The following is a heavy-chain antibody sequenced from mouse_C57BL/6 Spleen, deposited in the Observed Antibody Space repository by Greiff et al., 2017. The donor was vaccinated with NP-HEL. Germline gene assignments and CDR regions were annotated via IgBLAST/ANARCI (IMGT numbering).Heavy chain of an antibody. Sequence: VQLQQSGPELVKPGASVKISCKASGYAFSSSWMNWVKQRPGKGLEWIGRIYPGDGDTNYNGKFKGKATLTADKSSSTAYMQLSSLTSEDSAVYFCASPDYYGSSYFDVWGTGTTVTVSS. J-gene: IGHJ1*03. CDR3: ASPDYYGSSYFDV. D-gene: IGHD1-1*01. CDR1: GYAFSSSW. V-gene: IGHV1-82*01. CDR2: IYPGDGDT.